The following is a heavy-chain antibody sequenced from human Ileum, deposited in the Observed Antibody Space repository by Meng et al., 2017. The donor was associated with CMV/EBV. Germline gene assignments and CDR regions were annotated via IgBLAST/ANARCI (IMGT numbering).Heavy chain of an antibody. D-gene: IGHD6-6*01. Sequence: QVQLPESGPSLWKPSETLSLPCTVPGGSINNNYWSWIRQPPGKGLEWIGSVYYTGRTEYNPSLKSRISISVDTSKNQFSLKLNSVTTADTAMYYCTRDLGTSSSGVWGQGTLVTVSS. CDR1: GGSINNNY. CDR3: TRDLGTSSSGV. J-gene: IGHJ4*02. CDR2: VYYTGRT. V-gene: IGHV4-59*01.